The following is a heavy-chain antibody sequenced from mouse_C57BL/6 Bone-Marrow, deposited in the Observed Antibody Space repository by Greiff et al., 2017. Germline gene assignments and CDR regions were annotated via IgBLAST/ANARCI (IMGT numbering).Heavy chain of an antibody. CDR1: GYAFSSSW. D-gene: IGHD1-1*01. CDR3: ARRDHDYGSHDY. CDR2: IYPGSGDS. V-gene: IGHV1-82*01. J-gene: IGHJ2*01. Sequence: VQLVESGPELVKPGASVKISCIASGYAFSSSWMNWVTQRPGKGLEWIGRIYPGSGDSNYHGTFTGKATLTADKTASTAYMKLSSLTSEDSAVYVCARRDHDYGSHDYWGQGTTLTVSS.